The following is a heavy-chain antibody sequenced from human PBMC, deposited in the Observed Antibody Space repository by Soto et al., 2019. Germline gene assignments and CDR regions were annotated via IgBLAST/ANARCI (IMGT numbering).Heavy chain of an antibody. V-gene: IGHV1-3*01. D-gene: IGHD4-17*01. CDR3: ARSTMTTVTTGYYYGMDV. CDR2: INAGNGNT. J-gene: IGHJ6*02. Sequence: GASVKVSCKASGYTFTSYAMHWVRQAPGQRLEWMGWINAGNGNTKYSQKFQGRVTITRDTSASTAYMELSSLRSEDTAVYYCARSTMTTVTTGYYYGMDVWGQGTTVTVSS. CDR1: GYTFTSYA.